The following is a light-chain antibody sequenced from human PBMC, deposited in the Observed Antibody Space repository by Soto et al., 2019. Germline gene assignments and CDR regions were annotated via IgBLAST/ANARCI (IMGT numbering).Light chain of an antibody. CDR1: SSDVGGYNY. V-gene: IGLV2-14*01. Sequence: QSVLTQPASVSGSPGQSITISCTGTSSDVGGYNYVSWYQQHPGKAPKLMIYDVSNRPSGVSNCFSGSKSGNTASLTISGLQAEDEAEYYCSSYTSSSTRGFGTGTKLTVL. J-gene: IGLJ1*01. CDR2: DVS. CDR3: SSYTSSSTRG.